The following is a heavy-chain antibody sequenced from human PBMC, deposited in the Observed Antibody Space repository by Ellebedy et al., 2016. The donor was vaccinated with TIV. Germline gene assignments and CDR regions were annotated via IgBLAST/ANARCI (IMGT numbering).Heavy chain of an antibody. J-gene: IGHJ4*02. CDR2: IYSGGAT. CDR1: RFSFSSSW. D-gene: IGHD5-18*01. Sequence: GESLKISCAASRFSFSSSWMSWVRQAPGKGLEWVSVIYSGGATSYADSVKGRFTISRDNSKNTLYLQMNSLRVEDTAVYYCARKYIYGFDWGQGTLVTVSS. CDR3: ARKYIYGFD. V-gene: IGHV3-66*01.